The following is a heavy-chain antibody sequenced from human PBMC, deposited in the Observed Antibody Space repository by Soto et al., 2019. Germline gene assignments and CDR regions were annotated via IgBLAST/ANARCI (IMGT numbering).Heavy chain of an antibody. CDR1: GGSISSYY. CDR2: IYYSGST. V-gene: IGHV4-59*01. J-gene: IGHJ2*01. CDR3: AGLRYSSGWRSYWYFDL. Sequence: QVQLQESGPGLVKPSETLSLTCTVSGGSISSYYWSWIRQPPGKGLEWIGYIYYSGSTNYNPSLKSRVTISVDTSKNQCSLKLSSVTAADTAVYYCAGLRYSSGWRSYWYFDLWGRGTLVTVSS. D-gene: IGHD6-19*01.